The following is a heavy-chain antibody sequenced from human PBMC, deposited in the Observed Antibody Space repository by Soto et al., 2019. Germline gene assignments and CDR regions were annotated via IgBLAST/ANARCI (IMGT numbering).Heavy chain of an antibody. V-gene: IGHV4-39*01. CDR2: SYYSGTT. D-gene: IGHD1-20*01. CDR3: TRRHNWNDNYFDP. J-gene: IGHJ5*02. Sequence: TSETLSLTCTVSGASISVHSYYWTWIRQPPGKGLEWIGSSYYSGTTYFNPSLRSRATISVDTSKNQFSLRLTSVTAADTAIYCCTRRHNWNDNYFDPWGPGALVTVSS. CDR1: GASISVHSYY.